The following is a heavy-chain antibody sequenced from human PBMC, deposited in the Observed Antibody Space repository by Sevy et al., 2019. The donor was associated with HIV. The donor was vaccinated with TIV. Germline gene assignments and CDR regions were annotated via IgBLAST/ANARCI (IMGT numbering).Heavy chain of an antibody. Sequence: GGSLRLSCAASGFTFSSYAMHWVRQAPGKGLEWVAVISYDGGNKYYADSVKGRFTISRDNSKNTLYLQMNSLRAEDTAVYYCARGNQMVYAILMGYYFDYWGQGTLVTVSS. D-gene: IGHD2-8*01. V-gene: IGHV3-30-3*01. CDR3: ARGNQMVYAILMGYYFDY. CDR2: ISYDGGNK. CDR1: GFTFSSYA. J-gene: IGHJ4*02.